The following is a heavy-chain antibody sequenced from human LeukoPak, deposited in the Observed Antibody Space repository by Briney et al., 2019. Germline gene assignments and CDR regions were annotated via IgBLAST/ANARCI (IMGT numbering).Heavy chain of an antibody. J-gene: IGHJ5*02. CDR3: ARGGKWAPRDQFHP. D-gene: IGHD1-1*01. V-gene: IGHV3-21*01. CDR1: GFTFSSYS. Sequence: GGSLRLSCAASGFTFSSYSMNWVRQAPGKGLEWVSSISSSSSYIYYADSVKGRFTISRDNAKNSLYLQMNSLRAEDTAVYYCARGGKWAPRDQFHPLRQGTIVTVCS. CDR2: ISSSSSYI.